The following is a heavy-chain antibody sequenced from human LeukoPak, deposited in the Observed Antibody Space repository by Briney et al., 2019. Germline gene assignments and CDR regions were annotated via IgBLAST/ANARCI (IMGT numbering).Heavy chain of an antibody. CDR3: ARPGFGELFVGYAFDI. V-gene: IGHV3-30*04. Sequence: PGRSLRLSCAASGFTFSSYAMHWVRQAPGKGLEWVAVISYDGSNKYYADSVKGRFTISRDNSKNTLYLQMNSLRAEDTAVYYCARPGFGELFVGYAFDIWGRGTMVTVSS. CDR2: ISYDGSNK. D-gene: IGHD3-10*01. CDR1: GFTFSSYA. J-gene: IGHJ3*02.